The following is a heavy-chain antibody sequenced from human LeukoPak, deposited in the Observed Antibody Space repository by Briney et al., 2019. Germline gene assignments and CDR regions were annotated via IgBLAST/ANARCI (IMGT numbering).Heavy chain of an antibody. CDR3: ARDLGGRGGKHFDY. CDR2: ISGSGGST. V-gene: IGHV3-23*01. D-gene: IGHD3-10*01. CDR1: GFTFSSYA. Sequence: AGGSLRLSCAASGFTFSSYAMSWVRQAPGKGLEWVSAISGSGGSTYYADSVKGRFTISRDNAKNSLYLQMNSLRAEDTAVYYCARDLGGRGGKHFDYWGQGTLVTVSS. J-gene: IGHJ4*02.